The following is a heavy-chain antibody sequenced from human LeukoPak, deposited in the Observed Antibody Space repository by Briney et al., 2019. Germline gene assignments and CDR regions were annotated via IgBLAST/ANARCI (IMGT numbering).Heavy chain of an antibody. J-gene: IGHJ4*02. CDR1: GFTFGSYA. CDR2: ISGSGGST. V-gene: IGHV3-23*01. CDR3: AKDPVGVAAGSSLLDY. D-gene: IGHD6-13*01. Sequence: GGSLRLSCAASGFTFGSYAMSWVRQAPGKGLEWVSAISGSGGSTYYADSVKGRFTISRDNSKNTLYLQMNSLRAEDTAVYYCAKDPVGVAAGSSLLDYWGQGTLVTVSS.